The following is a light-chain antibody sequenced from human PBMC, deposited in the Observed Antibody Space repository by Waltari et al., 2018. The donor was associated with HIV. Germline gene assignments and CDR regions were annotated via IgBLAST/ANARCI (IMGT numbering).Light chain of an antibody. V-gene: IGLV1-40*01. J-gene: IGLJ3*02. CDR1: GSNIGAGYD. CDR3: QSYDSSLSAWV. CDR2: GNS. Sequence: QPVLTQPPSVSGAPGLGVTVPCTGSGSNIGAGYDVHWYQQLPGTAPKLLIYGNSNRPSGVPDRFSASKSGTSASLAITGLQPEDEADYYCQSYDSSLSAWVFGGGTKLTVL.